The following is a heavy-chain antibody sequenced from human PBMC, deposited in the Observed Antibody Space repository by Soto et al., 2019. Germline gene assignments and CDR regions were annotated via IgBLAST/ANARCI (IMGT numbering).Heavy chain of an antibody. CDR1: GGTFSSYA. CDR2: IIPSFGTA. Sequence: QVQLLQSGAAVKKPGSSVKVSCKASGGTFSSYAISWVRQAPGQGLEWMGGIIPSFGTANYAQKFQGRVTITADESTSTAYMELSSLRSEDTAVYYCARDRVYSSGWTTTPGWFDPWGQGTLVTVSS. J-gene: IGHJ5*02. V-gene: IGHV1-69*01. D-gene: IGHD6-19*01. CDR3: ARDRVYSSGWTTTPGWFDP.